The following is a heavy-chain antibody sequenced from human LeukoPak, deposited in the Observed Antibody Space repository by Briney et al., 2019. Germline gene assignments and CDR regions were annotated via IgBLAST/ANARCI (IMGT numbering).Heavy chain of an antibody. J-gene: IGHJ4*02. CDR2: INHSGST. D-gene: IGHD2-2*01. Sequence: PSETLSLTCAVYGGSFSGYYWSWIRQPPGKGLEWIGEINHSGSTNYNPSLKSRVTTSVDTSKNQFSLKLSSVTAADTAVYYCARGVPATAYYFDYWGQGTLVTVSS. CDR1: GGSFSGYY. CDR3: ARGVPATAYYFDY. V-gene: IGHV4-34*01.